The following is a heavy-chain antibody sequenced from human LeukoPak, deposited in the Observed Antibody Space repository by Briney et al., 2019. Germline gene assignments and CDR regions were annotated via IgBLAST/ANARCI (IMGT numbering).Heavy chain of an antibody. CDR2: ISYDGSNK. Sequence: GGSLRLSCAASGFTFSNYAMHWVRQAPGKGLEWGAVISYDGSNKYYADSVKGRFTISRDNSKNTLYLQMNSLRAEDTAVYYCARGVWFGELLTWGQGTLVTVSS. D-gene: IGHD3-10*01. J-gene: IGHJ4*02. CDR3: ARGVWFGELLT. V-gene: IGHV3-30*01. CDR1: GFTFSNYA.